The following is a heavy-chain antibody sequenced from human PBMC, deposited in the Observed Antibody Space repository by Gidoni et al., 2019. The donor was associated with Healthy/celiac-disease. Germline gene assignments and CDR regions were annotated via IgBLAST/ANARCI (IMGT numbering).Heavy chain of an antibody. D-gene: IGHD2-21*01. J-gene: IGHJ4*02. Sequence: QVQLVESGGGLVKPGGSLRLSCADSGFTFSDYYMSWIRQATGKGLEWVSYIMRSGSTRYYADSVKGRFTIARDNAKNSLYLQMNSLRAEDTAVYYCASALPWWLLFDYWGQGTLVTVSS. CDR2: IMRSGSTR. V-gene: IGHV3-11*01. CDR1: GFTFSDYY. CDR3: ASALPWWLLFDY.